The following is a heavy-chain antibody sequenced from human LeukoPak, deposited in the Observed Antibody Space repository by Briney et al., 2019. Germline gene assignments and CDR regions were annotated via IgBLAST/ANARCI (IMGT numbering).Heavy chain of an antibody. Sequence: GASVKVSCKASGYTFTSYFILWVRRAPGQGLEWMGIINPSDDSTSYARRIQGRVTTTRDTSTSTVYMELSSLRSEDTAVYYCARVYCSRGNCYSPGDYWGQGTLVTVSS. D-gene: IGHD2-15*01. V-gene: IGHV1-46*01. CDR3: ARVYCSRGNCYSPGDY. CDR2: INPSDDST. J-gene: IGHJ4*02. CDR1: GYTFTSYF.